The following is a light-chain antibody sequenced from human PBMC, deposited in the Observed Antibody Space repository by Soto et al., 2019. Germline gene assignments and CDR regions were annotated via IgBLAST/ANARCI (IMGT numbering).Light chain of an antibody. CDR2: EVS. Sequence: QSALTQPASVSASPGQSITISCTGTSSDVGGYNYVSWYQQHPGKAPKLMIYEVSNRPSGVSNRFSGSKSGNTASLTISGLQAEDEADYYCSSYTSSSTLVVFGGGTQLT. V-gene: IGLV2-14*01. CDR3: SSYTSSSTLVV. J-gene: IGLJ2*01. CDR1: SSDVGGYNY.